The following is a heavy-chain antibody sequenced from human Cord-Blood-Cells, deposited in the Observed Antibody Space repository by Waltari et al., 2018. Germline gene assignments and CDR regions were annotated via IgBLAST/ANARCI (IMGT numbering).Heavy chain of an antibody. CDR1: GFTLSSYW. V-gene: IGHV3-7*01. J-gene: IGHJ2*01. CDR3: ARKTGDWYFDL. D-gene: IGHD7-27*01. Sequence: EVQLVESGGGLVQPGGSLRLSCAASGFTLSSYWMSWVRQAPGKGLEWVANIKQDGSEKYYVDSVKGRFTISRDNAKNSLYLQMNSLRAEDTAVYYCARKTGDWYFDLWGRGTLVTVSS. CDR2: IKQDGSEK.